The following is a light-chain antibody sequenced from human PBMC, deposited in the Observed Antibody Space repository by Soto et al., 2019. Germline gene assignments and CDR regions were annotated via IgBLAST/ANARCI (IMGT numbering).Light chain of an antibody. Sequence: AIRMTQSPASISAFTGDRVTITCRASQPISTYLAWYQQKPGKAPKLLIYALSTLQSGVPPRFSGSGSGTAFPLTISCLQSEDFATYSCQQYYIYPLAFGPGTKVEIK. CDR3: QQYYIYPLA. J-gene: IGKJ1*01. CDR1: QPISTY. CDR2: ALS. V-gene: IGKV1-8*01.